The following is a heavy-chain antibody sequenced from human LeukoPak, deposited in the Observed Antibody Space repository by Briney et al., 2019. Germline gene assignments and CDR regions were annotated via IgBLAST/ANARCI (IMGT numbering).Heavy chain of an antibody. CDR1: GFTFSSYW. Sequence: GGSLRLSCAASGFTFSSYWMSWVRQAPGKGLEWVANIKQDGSEKYYVGSVKGRFSISRDNAKNSLDLQMNSLRTEDMAVYYCARHRGSGGNYHPMDYWGQGALVTVSS. CDR2: IKQDGSEK. D-gene: IGHD3-10*01. CDR3: ARHRGSGGNYHPMDY. V-gene: IGHV3-7*04. J-gene: IGHJ4*02.